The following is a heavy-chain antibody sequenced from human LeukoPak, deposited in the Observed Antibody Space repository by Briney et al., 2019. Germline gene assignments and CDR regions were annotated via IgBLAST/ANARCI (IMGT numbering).Heavy chain of an antibody. CDR3: ARDDPTRRGIVHLDI. CDR2: ISAYNGNT. J-gene: IGHJ3*02. CDR1: GYTFTSYG. V-gene: IGHV1-18*01. D-gene: IGHD3-16*01. Sequence: ASVKVSCKAFGYTFTSYGISWVRQAPGQGLEWMGWISAYNGNTNYAQKLQGRVTMTTDTSTSTAYMELRSLRSDDTAVYYCARDDPTRRGIVHLDIWGQGTMVTVSS.